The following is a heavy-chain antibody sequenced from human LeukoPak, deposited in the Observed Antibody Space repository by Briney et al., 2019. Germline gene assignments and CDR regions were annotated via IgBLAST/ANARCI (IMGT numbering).Heavy chain of an antibody. CDR1: GYTFTSYG. V-gene: IGHV1-18*04. CDR3: ARVGYSGYGGQYYFDY. Sequence: GASVKVSCKASGYTFTSYGISWVRQAPGQGLEWMGWISAYNGNTNYAQKLQGRVTMTTDTSTSTAFMELRSLRSDDTAVYYCARVGYSGYGGQYYFDYWGQGTLVTVSS. CDR2: ISAYNGNT. J-gene: IGHJ4*02. D-gene: IGHD5-12*01.